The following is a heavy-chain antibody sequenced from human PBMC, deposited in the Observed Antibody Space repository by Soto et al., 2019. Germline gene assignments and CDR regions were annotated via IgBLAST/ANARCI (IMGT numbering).Heavy chain of an antibody. Sequence: EVQLVESGGGLVKPGGSPRLSCADSGFTFSDYSMLWVRQAPGKGLEWLAFIGNSNNPTFYADSVRGRFTISRDNPKNSVYLQRNSLIEEDTAVYFCAREEVYCNGGPCYRGAFDFWGQGTIVTVSS. CDR1: GFTFSDYS. CDR3: AREEVYCNGGPCYRGAFDF. J-gene: IGHJ3*01. D-gene: IGHD2-15*01. CDR2: IGNSNNPT. V-gene: IGHV3-21*02.